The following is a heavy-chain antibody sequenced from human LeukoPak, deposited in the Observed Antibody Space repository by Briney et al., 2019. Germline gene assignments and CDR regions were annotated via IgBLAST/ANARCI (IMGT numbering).Heavy chain of an antibody. Sequence: PSQTLSLTCAVSGGSISSGGYSWSWIRQPPGKGLEWIGYIYHSGSTYYSPSLKSRVTISVDRSKNQFSLKLSSVTAADTAVYYCARAPFDSSGYFFDYWGQGTLVTVSS. V-gene: IGHV4-30-2*01. CDR3: ARAPFDSSGYFFDY. CDR2: IYHSGST. D-gene: IGHD3-22*01. J-gene: IGHJ4*02. CDR1: GGSISSGGYS.